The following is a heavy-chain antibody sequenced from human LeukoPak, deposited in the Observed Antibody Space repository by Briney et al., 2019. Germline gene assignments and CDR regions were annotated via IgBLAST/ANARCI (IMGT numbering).Heavy chain of an antibody. Sequence: GGSLRLSCAAYGFTFSSYEMNWVRQAPGQGLKWISYISTSGSTVYYADSVKGRFTVSRDNAKNSLYLQMNSQRDDDTAVYFCARAGGSKSGIRGSFDYWGQGALVTVSS. D-gene: IGHD3-10*01. CDR2: ISTSGSTV. CDR1: GFTFSSYE. CDR3: ARAGGSKSGIRGSFDY. J-gene: IGHJ4*02. V-gene: IGHV3-48*03.